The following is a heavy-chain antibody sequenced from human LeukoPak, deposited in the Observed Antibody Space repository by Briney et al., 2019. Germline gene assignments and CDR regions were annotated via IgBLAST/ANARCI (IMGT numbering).Heavy chain of an antibody. D-gene: IGHD3-10*01. CDR3: ARFGGWEPL. CDR1: GFTFSSYS. Sequence: GGSLRLSCAASGFTFSSYSMNWVRQAPGKGLEWVSYISSSSSTIYYADSVKGRFTISRDNAKNSLYLQMNSLRAEDTAVYYCARFGGWEPLWGQGTLVTVSS. J-gene: IGHJ4*02. V-gene: IGHV3-48*04. CDR2: ISSSSSTI.